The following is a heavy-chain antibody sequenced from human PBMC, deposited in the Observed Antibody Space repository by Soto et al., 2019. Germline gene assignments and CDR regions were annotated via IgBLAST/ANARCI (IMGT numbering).Heavy chain of an antibody. CDR1: GFIFSNSA. J-gene: IGHJ5*02. CDR2: ISSTGGST. Sequence: GGSLRLSCAASGFIFSNSAMSWVRHTPGKGLEWVSAISSTGGSTYYADSVKGRFTIHRENSQSILYLQLHSLLAQDPPLYYCAKEEDGTRSWIHWFDPWSQATLVTASS. V-gene: IGHV3-23*01. D-gene: IGHD2-2*03. CDR3: AKEEDGTRSWIHWFDP.